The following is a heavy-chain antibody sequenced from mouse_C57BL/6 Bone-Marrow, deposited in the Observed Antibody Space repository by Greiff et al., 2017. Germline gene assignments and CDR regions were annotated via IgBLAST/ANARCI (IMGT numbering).Heavy chain of an antibody. J-gene: IGHJ2*01. D-gene: IGHD2-4*01. CDR3: ARHERYYDYEGYFDY. V-gene: IGHV1-62-2*01. Sequence: QVQLQQSGAELVKPGASVKLSCKASGYIFTEYTIHWVKQRSAQGLEWIGWFYPGSGSIKYNERFKDKATLTADKSSNTVYMELSRLTSEDSAVYFCARHERYYDYEGYFDYWGQGTTLTVSS. CDR2: FYPGSGSI. CDR1: GYIFTEYT.